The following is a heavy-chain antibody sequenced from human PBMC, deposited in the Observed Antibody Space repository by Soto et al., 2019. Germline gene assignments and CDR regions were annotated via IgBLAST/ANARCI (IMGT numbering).Heavy chain of an antibody. V-gene: IGHV4-39*01. CDR1: GGSISSSSYY. Sequence: SETLSLTCTVSGGSISSSSYYWGWIRQPPGKGLEWIGSIYYSGSTYYNPSLKSRVTISVDTSKNQFSLKLSSVTTADTAVYYCARHGDLTGDPVYYYYYYMDVWGKGTTVTVSS. J-gene: IGHJ6*03. CDR2: IYYSGST. D-gene: IGHD7-27*01. CDR3: ARHGDLTGDPVYYYYYYMDV.